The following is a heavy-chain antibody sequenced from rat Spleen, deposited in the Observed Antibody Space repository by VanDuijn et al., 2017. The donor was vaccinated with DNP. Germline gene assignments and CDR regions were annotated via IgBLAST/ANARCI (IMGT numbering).Heavy chain of an antibody. CDR1: GFTFSNYD. Sequence: EVQLVESGGGLVQPGRSLKLSCAASGFTFSNYDMAWVRQAPTKGLEWVASISTSGGTTYYRDSVKGRFTVSRDNAKSTLYLQMDSLRSEDTATYYCATHNSGYWYFDFWGPGTMVTVSS. CDR2: ISTSGGTT. CDR3: ATHNSGYWYFDF. V-gene: IGHV5-25*01. J-gene: IGHJ1*01. D-gene: IGHD4-3*01.